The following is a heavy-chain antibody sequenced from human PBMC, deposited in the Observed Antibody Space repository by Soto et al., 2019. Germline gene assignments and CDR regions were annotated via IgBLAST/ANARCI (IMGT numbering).Heavy chain of an antibody. CDR3: ARAGSLQLGYYYYGMDV. Sequence: QVQLVESGGGVVQPGRSLRLSCAASGFTFSSYAMHWVRQAPGKGLEWVAVISYDGSNKYYADSVKGRFTISRDNSKNTLYLQMNSLRAEDTAVYYCARAGSLQLGYYYYGMDVWGQGTTVTVSS. D-gene: IGHD6-6*01. J-gene: IGHJ6*02. V-gene: IGHV3-30-3*01. CDR2: ISYDGSNK. CDR1: GFTFSSYA.